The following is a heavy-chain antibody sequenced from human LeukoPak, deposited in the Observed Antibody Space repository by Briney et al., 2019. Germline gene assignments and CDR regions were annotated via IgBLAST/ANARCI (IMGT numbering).Heavy chain of an antibody. D-gene: IGHD4-17*01. CDR1: GYTFTSYG. Sequence: GASVKVSCKASGYTFTSYGISWVRQAPGQGLEWMGGIIPIFGTANYAQKFQGRVTITADESTSTAYMELSSLRSEDTAVYYCARDLSRNVDYGEPDDNWFDPWGQGTLVTVSS. CDR2: IIPIFGTA. V-gene: IGHV1-69*13. CDR3: ARDLSRNVDYGEPDDNWFDP. J-gene: IGHJ5*02.